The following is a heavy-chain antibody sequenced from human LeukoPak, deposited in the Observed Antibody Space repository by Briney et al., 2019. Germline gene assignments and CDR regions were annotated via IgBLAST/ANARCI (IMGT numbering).Heavy chain of an antibody. V-gene: IGHV3-21*01. CDR2: ISSSSSYI. Sequence: GGSLRLSCAASGFTFSSYSMNWVRQAPGKGLEWVSSISSSSSYIYYADSVKGRFTISRDNAKNSLYLQMNSLRAADTAVYYCARGFYYDFWSGYYQYNWFDPWGQGTLVTVSS. D-gene: IGHD3-3*01. CDR3: ARGFYYDFWSGYYQYNWFDP. J-gene: IGHJ5*02. CDR1: GFTFSSYS.